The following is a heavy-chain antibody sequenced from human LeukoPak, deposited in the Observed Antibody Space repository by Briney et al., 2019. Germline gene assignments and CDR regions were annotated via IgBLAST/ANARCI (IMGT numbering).Heavy chain of an antibody. V-gene: IGHV3-48*04. Sequence: PGGSLRLSCAASGFTFSSYAMHWVRQAPGKGLEWVSYISSSGSTTYYADSVKGRFTISRDNAKNSLYLQMNSLRAEDTAVYYCARVPSPSYYDILTFDYWGQGTLVTVSS. CDR3: ARVPSPSYYDILTFDY. CDR1: GFTFSSYA. CDR2: ISSSGSTT. D-gene: IGHD3-9*01. J-gene: IGHJ4*02.